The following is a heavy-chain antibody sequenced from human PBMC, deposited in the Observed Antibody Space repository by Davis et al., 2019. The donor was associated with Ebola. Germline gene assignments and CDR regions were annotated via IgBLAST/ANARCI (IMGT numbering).Heavy chain of an antibody. Sequence: PSETLSLTCTVSGGSISSSSYYWGWIRQAPGKGLEWVSSISSSSSYIYYADSVKGRFTISRDNAKNSLYLQMNSLRAEDTAVYYCARGEEQLLFLGGYYYGMDVWGQGTTVTVSS. CDR2: ISSSSSYI. CDR1: GGSISSSS. CDR3: ARGEEQLLFLGGYYYGMDV. J-gene: IGHJ6*02. D-gene: IGHD2-2*01. V-gene: IGHV3-21*01.